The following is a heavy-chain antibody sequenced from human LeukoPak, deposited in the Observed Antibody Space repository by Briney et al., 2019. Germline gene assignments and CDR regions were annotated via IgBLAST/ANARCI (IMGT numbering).Heavy chain of an antibody. V-gene: IGHV4-4*09. J-gene: IGHJ4*02. CDR3: TRRRGGWGEGEFDF. CDR1: GGSISGVY. CDR2: IHTSGST. D-gene: IGHD3-16*01. Sequence: SETLSLTCTVSGGSISGVYWNWIRQPPRKGLEWVGYIHTSGSTSFNPSLKSRLSFSVDTSKNQVSLRLSSVTATDTAVYYCTRRRGGWGEGEFDFWGQGIPVTVST.